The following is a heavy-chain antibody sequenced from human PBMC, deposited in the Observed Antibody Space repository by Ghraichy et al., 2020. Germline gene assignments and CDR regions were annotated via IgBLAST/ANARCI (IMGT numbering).Heavy chain of an antibody. Sequence: ETLSLTCTVSGGSISSSSYYWDWIRQPPGKGLEWIGSIYYSGSTYYNPSLKSRVTISVDTSKNQFSLKLSSVTAADTAVYYCARQSGAVVTPYEYFQHWGQGTLVTVSS. J-gene: IGHJ1*01. D-gene: IGHD4-23*01. CDR2: IYYSGST. CDR3: ARQSGAVVTPYEYFQH. V-gene: IGHV4-39*07. CDR1: GGSISSSSYY.